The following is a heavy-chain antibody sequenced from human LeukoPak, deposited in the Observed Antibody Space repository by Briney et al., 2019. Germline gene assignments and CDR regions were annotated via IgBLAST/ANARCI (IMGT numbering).Heavy chain of an antibody. V-gene: IGHV5-51*01. Sequence: GESLKISXKGSGYSFTSYWIGWVRQMPGKGREWMGIIYPGDSDTRYSRSFQGQVTISADKSISTAYLQWSSLKASDTAMYYCERAGSSWTHFDYWGQGTLVTVSS. J-gene: IGHJ4*02. CDR3: ERAGSSWTHFDY. D-gene: IGHD6-13*01. CDR1: GYSFTSYW. CDR2: IYPGDSDT.